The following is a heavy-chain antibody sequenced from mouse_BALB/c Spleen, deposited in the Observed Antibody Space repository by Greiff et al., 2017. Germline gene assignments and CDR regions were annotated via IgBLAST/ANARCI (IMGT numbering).Heavy chain of an antibody. CDR2: IHYSGST. V-gene: IGHV3-1*02. CDR1: GYSITSGYS. J-gene: IGHJ3*01. D-gene: IGHD2-10*02. Sequence: EVKLLESGPDLVKPSQSLSLTCTVTGYSITSGYSWPWIRQFPGNKLEWMGYIHYSGSTNYNPSLKSRISITRDTSKNQFFLQLNSVTTEDTATYYCARKYGNYGWFAYWGQGTLVTVSA. CDR3: ARKYGNYGWFAY.